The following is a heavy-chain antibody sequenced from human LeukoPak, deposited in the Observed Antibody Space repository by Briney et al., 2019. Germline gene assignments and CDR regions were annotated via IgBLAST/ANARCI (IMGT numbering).Heavy chain of an antibody. CDR3: GRDGTAPGLYFDL. V-gene: IGHV3-48*03. Sequence: GGSLRLSCAASGFTFSSYEMNWVRQAPGKGLEWISYISRSGSSIHYADSVKGRFTISRDNAKNSLYLQMSSLRAEDTAVYYCGRDGTAPGLYFDLWGQGTLVTVSS. J-gene: IGHJ4*01. D-gene: IGHD6-13*01. CDR1: GFTFSSYE. CDR2: ISRSGSSI.